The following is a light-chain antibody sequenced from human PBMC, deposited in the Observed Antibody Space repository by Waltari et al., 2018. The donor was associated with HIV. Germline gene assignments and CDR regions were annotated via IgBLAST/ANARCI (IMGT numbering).Light chain of an antibody. CDR3: KQSYDNSKS. CDR1: EDIATY. CDR2: SAS. V-gene: IGKV1-39*01. Sequence: DIQMTHSPSSLSASVGNQVTITCRASEDIATYLNWYQQRSGEDPKLLISSASSLESGAPSRVSGRGSATEFTTTVSGLQPEDSATYYCKQSYDNSKSFGQGTKLEIK. J-gene: IGKJ2*03.